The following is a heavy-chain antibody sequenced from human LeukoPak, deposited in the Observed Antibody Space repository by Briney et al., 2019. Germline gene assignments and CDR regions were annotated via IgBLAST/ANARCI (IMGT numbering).Heavy chain of an antibody. CDR3: ARLRFFAYGMDV. V-gene: IGHV3-21*01. Sequence: GGSLRLSCAASGFTFSSYSMNWVRQAPGKGLEWVSSISNSSSYIYYADSVKGRFTISRDNAKTSLYLQMNSLRAEDTAVYYCARLRFFAYGMDVWGQGTTVTVSS. J-gene: IGHJ6*02. D-gene: IGHD3-3*01. CDR1: GFTFSSYS. CDR2: ISNSSSYI.